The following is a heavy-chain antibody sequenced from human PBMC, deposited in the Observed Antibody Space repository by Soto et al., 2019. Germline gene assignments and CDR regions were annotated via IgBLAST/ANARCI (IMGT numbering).Heavy chain of an antibody. CDR2: IYYSGST. CDR3: ASLSTAPRPSDY. CDR1: VGSIRIGDYD. Sequence: SETLGVTCTFSVGSIRIGDYDWSWIRQPPGRGLEWIGYIYYSGSTYYNPSLKSRVTISVDTSKNQFSLKLSSVTAADTAVHYCASLSTAPRPSDYWGQGTMVTVSS. J-gene: IGHJ4*02. D-gene: IGHD6-6*01. V-gene: IGHV4-30-4*01.